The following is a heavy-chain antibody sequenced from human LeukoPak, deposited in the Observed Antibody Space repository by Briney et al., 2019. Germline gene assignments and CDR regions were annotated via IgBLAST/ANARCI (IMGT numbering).Heavy chain of an antibody. Sequence: SETLSLTCTVSGGSISSSSYYWGWIRQPPGKGLEWIGSIYYSGNTYYNPSLKSRVTISVDTSKNQFSLKLSSVTAADTAVYYCARPGYYYYYMDVWGKGTTVTISS. CDR2: IYYSGNT. CDR3: ARPGYYYYYMDV. J-gene: IGHJ6*03. CDR1: GGSISSSSYY. V-gene: IGHV4-39*01.